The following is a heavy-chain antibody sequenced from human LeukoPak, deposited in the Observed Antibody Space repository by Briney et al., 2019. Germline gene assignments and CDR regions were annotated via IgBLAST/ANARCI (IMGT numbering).Heavy chain of an antibody. J-gene: IGHJ6*03. V-gene: IGHV1-2*02. Sequence: ASVKVSCKASGYTFTGYYMHWVRQTPGQGLEWMGWINPNSGGTNYAQKFQGRVTMTRDTSISTAYMELSRLRSDDTAVYYCASGRGNYYYYYMDVWGKGTTVTVSS. CDR1: GYTFTGYY. D-gene: IGHD3/OR15-3a*01. CDR2: INPNSGGT. CDR3: ASGRGNYYYYYMDV.